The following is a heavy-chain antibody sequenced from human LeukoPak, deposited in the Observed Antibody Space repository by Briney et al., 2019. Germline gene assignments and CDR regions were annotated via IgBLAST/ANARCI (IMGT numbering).Heavy chain of an antibody. V-gene: IGHV1-69*04. D-gene: IGHD4-23*01. CDR3: ARDYGGNSNWFDP. CDR1: GGTFSSYA. Sequence: SVKVSCKASGGTFSSYAISWVRQAPGQGLEWMVRIIPILGITNYAQKFQGRVTITADKSTSTAYMELSSLRSEDTAVYYCARDYGGNSNWFDPWGQGTLVTVSS. J-gene: IGHJ5*02. CDR2: IIPILGIT.